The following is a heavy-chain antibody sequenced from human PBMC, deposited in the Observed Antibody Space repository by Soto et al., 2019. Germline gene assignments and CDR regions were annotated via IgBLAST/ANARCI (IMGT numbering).Heavy chain of an antibody. D-gene: IGHD3-22*01. Sequence: GTLRLSCAASGCTFSSYEMNWVRQAPGKGLEWVSYISSSGSTIYYADSVKGRFTISRDNAKNSLYLQMNSLRAEDTAVYYCATNYYDSSGYYPLFDYWGQGTLVTVYS. CDR2: ISSSGSTI. CDR3: ATNYYDSSGYYPLFDY. J-gene: IGHJ4*02. CDR1: GCTFSSYE. V-gene: IGHV3-48*03.